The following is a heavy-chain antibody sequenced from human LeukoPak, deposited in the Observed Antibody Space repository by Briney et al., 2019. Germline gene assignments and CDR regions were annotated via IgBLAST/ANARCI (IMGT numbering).Heavy chain of an antibody. V-gene: IGHV3-30*02. CDR1: GLTFSSYG. D-gene: IGHD1-26*01. J-gene: IGHJ6*03. CDR2: IRYVGSNK. Sequence: GRSLRLSCAASGLTFSSYGMHWVRQAPGKGLEWVAFIRYVGSNKYYAESVKGRFTISRDNSKNTLYLQMNSLRAEDTAVYYCAKDSKIVGATFRSYHYMDVWGKGTAVTVSS. CDR3: AKDSKIVGATFRSYHYMDV.